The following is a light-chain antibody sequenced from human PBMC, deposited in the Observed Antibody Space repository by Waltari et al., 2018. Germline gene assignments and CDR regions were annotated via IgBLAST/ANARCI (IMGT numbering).Light chain of an antibody. CDR2: EDD. CDR1: HLGDEH. V-gene: IGLV3-1*01. CDR3: QTWDRKSLV. Sequence: SYDLTQPTSVSVSPGQTGSLSCSGDHLGDEHACWYQKKAGQSPILVIFEDDKRPSGIPERFSGSKSGNTATLTISGAQSSDEADYYCQTWDRKSLVFGGGTKLTVL. J-gene: IGLJ3*02.